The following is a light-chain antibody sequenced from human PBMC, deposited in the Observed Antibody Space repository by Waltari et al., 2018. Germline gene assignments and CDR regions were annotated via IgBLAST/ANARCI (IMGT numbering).Light chain of an antibody. V-gene: IGKV3-20*01. J-gene: IGKJ4*01. CDR1: QSIANKY. CDR2: GAA. Sequence: EIVLTQSPGTLSLSPGDRATLSCRASQSIANKYVTWYRQRPGQPPSLPIFGAATRASGVPDRFSGSGFGTEFTLTISRLEPEDFAVYYCQQYGTSVTFGGGTKLEIK. CDR3: QQYGTSVT.